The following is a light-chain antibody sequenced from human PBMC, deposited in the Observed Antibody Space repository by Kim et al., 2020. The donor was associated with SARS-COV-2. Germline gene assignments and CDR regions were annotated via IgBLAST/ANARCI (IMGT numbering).Light chain of an antibody. V-gene: IGLV1-44*01. Sequence: QSVLIQPPSASGTPGQTVIISCSGSSSSIGNNIVNWYQQFPGAAPKLLIYENDRRPSGVPDRFSGSKSGASASLAISGLQSEDEAAYSYAAWDDGLNAWMFGGGTQLTVL. CDR2: END. CDR1: SSSIGNNI. CDR3: AAWDDGLNAWM. J-gene: IGLJ7*01.